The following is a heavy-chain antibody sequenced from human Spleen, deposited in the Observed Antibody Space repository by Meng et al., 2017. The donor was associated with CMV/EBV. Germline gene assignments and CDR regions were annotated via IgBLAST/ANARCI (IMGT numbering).Heavy chain of an antibody. CDR2: IQYDENNN. J-gene: IGHJ4*02. Sequence: GESLKISCAASGFTFSSYAMHWVRQAPGRGLEWVAFIQYDENNNYYADSVKGRFAISRDNSKNTLYLQMNSLRAEDTAVYYCAKGLSVGYCSSITCSAPFDYWGQGTPVTVS. V-gene: IGHV3-30*02. D-gene: IGHD2-2*01. CDR3: AKGLSVGYCSSITCSAPFDY. CDR1: GFTFSSYA.